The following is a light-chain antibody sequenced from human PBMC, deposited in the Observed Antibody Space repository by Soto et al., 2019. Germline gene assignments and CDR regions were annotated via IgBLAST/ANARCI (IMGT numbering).Light chain of an antibody. Sequence: PGDRATLSCTASQSLDTDLAWYQQKPGQAPRLLIYDASNRAPGIPARFSGSGSGTAFTLTISSLEPEDFAVYYCQQRTNWPPYTFGQGTKLEIK. V-gene: IGKV3-11*01. CDR3: QQRTNWPPYT. CDR2: DAS. CDR1: QSLDTD. J-gene: IGKJ2*01.